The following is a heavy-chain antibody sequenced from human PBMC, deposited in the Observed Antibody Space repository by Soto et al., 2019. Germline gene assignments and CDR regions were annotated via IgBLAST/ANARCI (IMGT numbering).Heavy chain of an antibody. CDR1: GGSISSYY. CDR3: AREMGEYCSSTSCRNYYYGMDV. CDR2: IYYSGST. Sequence: SETLSLTCTVSGGSISSYYWTWIRQPPGKGLEWIGYIYYSGSTNYNPSLKSRVTISVATSKTQFSLKLSSVTAADTAVYYCAREMGEYCSSTSCRNYYYGMDVWGQGTTVTVSS. D-gene: IGHD2-2*01. V-gene: IGHV4-59*12. J-gene: IGHJ6*02.